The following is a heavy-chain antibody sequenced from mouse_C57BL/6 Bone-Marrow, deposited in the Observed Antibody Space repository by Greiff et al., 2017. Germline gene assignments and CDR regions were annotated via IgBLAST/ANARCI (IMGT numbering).Heavy chain of an antibody. Sequence: QVQLQQPGAELVMPGASVKLSCKASGYTFTSYWMHWVKQRPGQGLEWIGAIDPSDSYTNYNQKFKGKSTLTVDKSSSTAYMQLSSLTSVDSAVYYCARGYDDAMDYGGQGTSVTVSS. CDR2: IDPSDSYT. V-gene: IGHV1-69*01. D-gene: IGHD2-2*01. J-gene: IGHJ4*01. CDR3: ARGYDDAMDY. CDR1: GYTFTSYW.